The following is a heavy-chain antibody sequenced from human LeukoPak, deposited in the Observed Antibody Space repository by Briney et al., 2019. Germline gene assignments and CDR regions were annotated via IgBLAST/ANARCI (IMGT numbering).Heavy chain of an antibody. D-gene: IGHD3-3*01. V-gene: IGHV3-21*01. CDR1: GFTFSSYS. CDR3: ARGDYDFWSGYYYYYGMDV. J-gene: IGHJ6*02. Sequence: GGSLRLSCAASGFTFSSYSMNWVRQAPGKGLEWVSSISSSSSYIYYADSVKGRFTISRDNAKNSLYLQMNSLRAEDTAVYYCARGDYDFWSGYYYYYGMDVWGQGTTVTVSS. CDR2: ISSSSSYI.